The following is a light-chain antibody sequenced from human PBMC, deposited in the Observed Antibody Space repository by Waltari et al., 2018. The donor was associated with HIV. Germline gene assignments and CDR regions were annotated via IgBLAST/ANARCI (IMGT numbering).Light chain of an antibody. J-gene: IGLJ2*01. V-gene: IGLV3-19*01. CDR3: NSRDGSGNPWV. CDR2: GKN. CDR1: SLRSYY. Sequence: SSELTQDPAVSVALGQTVRITCQGDSLRSYYASWYQQKPGQAPVLVIYGKNNRPSGTPDRLSGSSSGNTASLTITGAQAEDEADYYCNSRDGSGNPWVFGGGTKLTVL.